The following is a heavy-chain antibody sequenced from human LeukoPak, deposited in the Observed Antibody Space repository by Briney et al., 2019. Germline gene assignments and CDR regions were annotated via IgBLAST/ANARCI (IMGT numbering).Heavy chain of an antibody. Sequence: GGSLRLSCAASGFTFSSYSMNWVRQAPGKGLEWISYINGRGDAIYYADFARGRFTISRDNAENSLFLQMSSLRVEDTALYYCARDLPFGYSIDYWGQGTPVTVSS. CDR1: GFTFSSYS. CDR2: INGRGDAI. J-gene: IGHJ4*02. CDR3: ARDLPFGYSIDY. V-gene: IGHV3-48*01. D-gene: IGHD2-15*01.